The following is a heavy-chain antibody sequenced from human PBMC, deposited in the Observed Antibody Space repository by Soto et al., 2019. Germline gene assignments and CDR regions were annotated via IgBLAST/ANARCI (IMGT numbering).Heavy chain of an antibody. Sequence: QVQLVESGGGVVQPGRSLRLSCAASGLTFSSYAMHWVRQAPGKGLEWVAVISYDGSNKYYAASVKGRFTISRDNSKNTLYLQMNSLSAEDTAVYYCARGGGIAAALAFDYWGQGTLVTVSS. J-gene: IGHJ4*02. V-gene: IGHV3-30-3*01. CDR1: GLTFSSYA. CDR2: ISYDGSNK. D-gene: IGHD6-13*01. CDR3: ARGGGIAAALAFDY.